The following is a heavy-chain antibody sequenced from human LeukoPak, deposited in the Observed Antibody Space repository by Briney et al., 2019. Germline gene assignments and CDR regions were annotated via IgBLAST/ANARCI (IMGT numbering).Heavy chain of an antibody. CDR2: IDADGST. J-gene: IGHJ4*02. Sequence: SETLSLTCAVHGGSFGDSYWSWIRQPPGKGLEWIGEIDADGSTNYNPSLKSRVNIFVDTSNNQFSMTLTSVTAADTALYYCARNGYYSIDYWGQGSLVTVSS. V-gene: IGHV4-34*01. CDR1: GGSFGDSY. CDR3: ARNGYYSIDY. D-gene: IGHD3-22*01.